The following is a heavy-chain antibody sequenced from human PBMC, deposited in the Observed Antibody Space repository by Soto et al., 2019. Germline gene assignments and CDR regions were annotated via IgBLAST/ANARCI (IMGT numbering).Heavy chain of an antibody. CDR1: SGSISSSNYY. CDR3: ARHEDVDTAFDY. J-gene: IGHJ4*02. CDR2: IFYSGIT. V-gene: IGHV4-39*01. Sequence: SETLSLTCTVSSGSISSSNYYWGWIRQPPGKGLEWIGSIFYSGITFYNPSLKSRVTISVDTSKNQFSLTLTSVTAADTAVYYCARHEDVDTAFDYWGLGTLVTVSS. D-gene: IGHD5-18*01.